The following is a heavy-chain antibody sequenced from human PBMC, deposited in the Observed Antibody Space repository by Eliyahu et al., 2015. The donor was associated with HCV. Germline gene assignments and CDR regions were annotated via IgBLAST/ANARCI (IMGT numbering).Heavy chain of an antibody. CDR3: ARLDGYNYDYYGMDV. J-gene: IGHJ6*02. CDR1: GFTVSSNY. V-gene: IGHV3-66*02. D-gene: IGHD5-24*01. Sequence: EVQLVESGGGLVQPGGSLRLSCAASGFTVSSNYMSWVRQAPGKGLEWVSVIYSGGSTYYADSVKGRFTISRDNSKNXLYLQMNSLRAEDMAVYYCARLDGYNYDYYGMDVWGQGTTVTVSS. CDR2: IYSGGST.